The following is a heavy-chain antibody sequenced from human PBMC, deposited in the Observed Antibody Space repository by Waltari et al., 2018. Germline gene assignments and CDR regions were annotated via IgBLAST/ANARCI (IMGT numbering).Heavy chain of an antibody. J-gene: IGHJ4*02. V-gene: IGHV4-39*07. Sequence: QLQLQESGPGLVKPSETLSLTCTVSGGSISSSSYYWGWIRQPPGKGLEWIGSISYSGSTYYNPSLKSRVTISVDTSKNQFSLKLSAVTAADTAVYYCARSGGYCSGGSCYSGFFDYWGQGTLVTVSS. CDR1: GGSISSSSYY. CDR2: ISYSGST. CDR3: ARSGGYCSGGSCYSGFFDY. D-gene: IGHD2-15*01.